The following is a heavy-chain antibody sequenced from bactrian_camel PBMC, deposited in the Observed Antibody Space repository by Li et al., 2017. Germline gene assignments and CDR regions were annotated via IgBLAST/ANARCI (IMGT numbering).Heavy chain of an antibody. V-gene: IGHV3-2*01. CDR1: GFSFSSYY. J-gene: IGHJ4*01. Sequence: HVQLVESGGGLVQVGGSLTLSCAASGFSFSSYYMSWVRQAPGKGLEWVSTIYSVGSITYYADSVKGRFTISGDIAKATVYLQMSSLKPEDTALYYCLIAPPGGANYWGQGTQVTVS. CDR3: LIAPPGGANY. D-gene: IGHD5*01. CDR2: IYSVGSIT.